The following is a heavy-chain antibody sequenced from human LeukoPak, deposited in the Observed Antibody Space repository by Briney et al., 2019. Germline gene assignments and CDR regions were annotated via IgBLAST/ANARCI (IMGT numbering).Heavy chain of an antibody. CDR3: LLEMATTYYYYYGMDV. V-gene: IGHV1-8*01. CDR1: GYTLTSYD. J-gene: IGHJ6*02. Sequence: ASVKVSCKASGYTLTSYDINWVRQATGQGLEWMGWMNPNSGNTGYAQKFQGRVTMTRNTSISTAYMELSSLRSEDTAVYYCLLEMATTYYYYYGMDVWGQGTTVTVSS. D-gene: IGHD5-24*01. CDR2: MNPNSGNT.